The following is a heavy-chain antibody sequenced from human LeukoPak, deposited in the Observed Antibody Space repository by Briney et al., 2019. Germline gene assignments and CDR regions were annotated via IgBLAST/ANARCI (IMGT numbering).Heavy chain of an antibody. Sequence: PSETLSLTCAVYGGSFSGNYWSWIRQPPGKGLEWIGSIYHSGSTYYNPSLKSRVTISVDTSKNQFSLKLSSVTAADTAVYYCARDRGTWNDDGFDYWGQGTLVTVSS. CDR2: IYHSGST. V-gene: IGHV4-34*01. D-gene: IGHD1-1*01. J-gene: IGHJ4*02. CDR1: GGSFSGNY. CDR3: ARDRGTWNDDGFDY.